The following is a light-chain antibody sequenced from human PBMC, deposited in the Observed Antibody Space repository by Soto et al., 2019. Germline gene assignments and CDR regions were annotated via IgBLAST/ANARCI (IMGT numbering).Light chain of an antibody. J-gene: IGKJ1*01. CDR3: QQYDGYSLT. CDR2: DAS. CDR1: QSLGTW. Sequence: DIQMTQYPSTLSASVGDRVTITCRASQSLGTWLAWYQQRPGKAPNLLIYDASSLKSGVPSRFSGSGSGTEFTLTITSLQPDDFATYYCQQYDGYSLTFGQGTKVDIK. V-gene: IGKV1-5*01.